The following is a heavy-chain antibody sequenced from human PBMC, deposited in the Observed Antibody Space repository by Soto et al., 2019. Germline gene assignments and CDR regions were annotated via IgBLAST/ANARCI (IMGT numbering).Heavy chain of an antibody. Sequence: GGCLRLSCASSGFTFSSYAMSWFRQAPGKGLEWVSAISGSGGSTYYADSVKGRFTISRDNSKNTLYLQMNSLRAEDTAVYYCANAPSLFDYWGQGTLVTVSS. CDR3: ANAPSLFDY. V-gene: IGHV3-23*01. J-gene: IGHJ4*02. CDR1: GFTFSSYA. CDR2: ISGSGGST.